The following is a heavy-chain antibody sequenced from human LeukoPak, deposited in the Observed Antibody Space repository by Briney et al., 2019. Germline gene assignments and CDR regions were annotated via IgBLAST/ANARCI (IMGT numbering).Heavy chain of an antibody. V-gene: IGHV3-21*04. Sequence: GGSLRLSCAASGFTFSSYSMNWVRQAPGKGLEWVSSISSSSSYIYYADSVKGRFTISRDNAKNSLYLQMNSLRAEDMALYYCAKDITGVAAAGTGWYFDLWGRGTLVTVSS. CDR2: ISSSSSYI. D-gene: IGHD6-13*01. J-gene: IGHJ2*01. CDR1: GFTFSSYS. CDR3: AKDITGVAAAGTGWYFDL.